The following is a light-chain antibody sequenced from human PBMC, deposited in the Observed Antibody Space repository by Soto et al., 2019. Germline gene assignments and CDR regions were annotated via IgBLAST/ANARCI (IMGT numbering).Light chain of an antibody. CDR2: AAS. CDR3: QHYNSYPFT. Sequence: DIQMTQSPSSLSASVGDRVTITCRASQGISNHLAWFQQKPGKAPKSLIYAASNLQSGVPSKFSGSGSGTDFTLTISSLQSEDFATYYCQHYNSYPFTFGPGTKVDIK. J-gene: IGKJ3*01. V-gene: IGKV1-16*02. CDR1: QGISNH.